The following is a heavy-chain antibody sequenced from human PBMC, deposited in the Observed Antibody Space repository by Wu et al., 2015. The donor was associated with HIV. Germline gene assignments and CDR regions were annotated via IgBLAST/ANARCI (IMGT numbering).Heavy chain of an antibody. CDR3: ARDLAGAAVPRFDS. D-gene: IGHD6-13*01. J-gene: IGHJ5*01. CDR1: GYSFTAYF. Sequence: QVQLEQSGAEVKKPGASVKVSCKASGYSFTAYFIQWVRQAPGQGLEWMGWINPNRGGTKYAQKFRGRVTMTRDTSISTAYMELSRLRSDDTAVYYCARDLAGAAVPRFDSWGQGPWSPSPQ. CDR2: INPNRGGT. V-gene: IGHV1-2*02.